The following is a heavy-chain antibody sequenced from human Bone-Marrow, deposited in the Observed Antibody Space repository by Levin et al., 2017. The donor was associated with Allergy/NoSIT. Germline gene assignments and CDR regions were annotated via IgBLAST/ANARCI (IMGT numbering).Heavy chain of an antibody. CDR3: ARTYGDYLYWYFDL. V-gene: IGHV2-70*04. CDR1: GVSLSSNGMR. D-gene: IGHD4-17*01. Sequence: QTLSLTCTFSGVSLSSNGMRVSWIRQPPGKALEWLARIDWDDDKFYSTSLKTRLTISKDTPKNQVVLTMANMDPVDTATYYCARTYGDYLYWYFDLWGRGTLVTVSS. J-gene: IGHJ2*01. CDR2: IDWDDDK.